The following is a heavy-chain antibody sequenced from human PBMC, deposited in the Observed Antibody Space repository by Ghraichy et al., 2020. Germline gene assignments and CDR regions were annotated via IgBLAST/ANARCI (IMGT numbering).Heavy chain of an antibody. CDR2: INDDGKET. J-gene: IGHJ4*02. Sequence: GVLNISCAASGFPFNKFWMTWVRQAPGKGLEWVANINDDGKETYYVDSGKGRFTISRDNAKYSLYLQMNSLRREDTAVYFCARDPSYGALDYWGQGTLVTVSS. V-gene: IGHV3-7*03. D-gene: IGHD4-17*01. CDR1: GFPFNKFW. CDR3: ARDPSYGALDY.